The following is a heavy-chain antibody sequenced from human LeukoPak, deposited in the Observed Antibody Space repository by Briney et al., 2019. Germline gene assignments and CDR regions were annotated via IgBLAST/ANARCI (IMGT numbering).Heavy chain of an antibody. J-gene: IGHJ4*02. CDR2: IHPSGST. Sequence: PSETLSLTCTVSGDSISSYYWSWIRQPAGKGLEWIGRIHPSGSTNYNPSLKSRVTLSVDTSKNQFSLKLSSVTAADTAVYYCARIVVRGVITGFDYWGQGTLVTVSS. CDR1: GDSISSYY. D-gene: IGHD3-10*01. V-gene: IGHV4-4*07. CDR3: ARIVVRGVITGFDY.